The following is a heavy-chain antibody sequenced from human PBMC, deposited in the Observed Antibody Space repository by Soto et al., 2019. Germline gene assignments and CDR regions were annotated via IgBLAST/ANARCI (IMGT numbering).Heavy chain of an antibody. J-gene: IGHJ6*02. CDR1: GFTFSSYA. CDR3: VKGGGYDYYYYYGMDV. V-gene: IGHV3-64D*06. CDR2: ISSNGGST. Sequence: GGSLRLSCSASGFTFSSYAMHWVRQAPGKGLEYVSAISSNGGSTYYADSVKGRFTISRDNSKNTLYLQMSSLRAEDTAVYYCVKGGGYDYYYYYGMDVWGQGTTVTVSS. D-gene: IGHD5-12*01.